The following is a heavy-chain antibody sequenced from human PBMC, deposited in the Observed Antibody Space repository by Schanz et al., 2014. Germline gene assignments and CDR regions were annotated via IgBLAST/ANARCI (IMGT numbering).Heavy chain of an antibody. V-gene: IGHV3-23*01. CDR1: GFTFSSYA. D-gene: IGHD2-15*01. J-gene: IGHJ6*02. CDR2: LSGSGGST. CDR3: AKGIGYCSGGTCYDYYYYGLDV. Sequence: EVQLLESGGGLVQPGGSLRLSCAASGFTFSSYAMSWVRQAPGKGLEWVSALSGSGGSTYYADSVKGRFTISRDNSKNTLYLQMNSLRANDTAVFYCAKGIGYCSGGTCYDYYYYGLDVWGQGTTVTVSS.